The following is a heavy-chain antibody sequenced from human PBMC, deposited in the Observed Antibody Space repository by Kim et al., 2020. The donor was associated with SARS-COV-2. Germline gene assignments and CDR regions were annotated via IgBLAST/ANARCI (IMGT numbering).Heavy chain of an antibody. Sequence: GESLKISCKASGYSFTSYWIGWVRQKPGKGLEWMGIIYPADSDTRYSPSFQGQVTISADKSISTTYLQWSSLKASDTAIFYCARLRGSLRAIIIGENFDYWGQGTLVTVSS. J-gene: IGHJ4*02. CDR3: ARLRGSLRAIIIGENFDY. CDR1: GYSFTSYW. CDR2: IYPADSDT. D-gene: IGHD3-10*01. V-gene: IGHV5-51*01.